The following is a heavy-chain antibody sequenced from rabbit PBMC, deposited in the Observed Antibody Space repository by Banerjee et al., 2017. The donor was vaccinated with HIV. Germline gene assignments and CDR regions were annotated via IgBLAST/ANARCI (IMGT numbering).Heavy chain of an antibody. CDR1: GFSFSSYW. J-gene: IGHJ4*01. Sequence: QEQLEESGGDLVKPEGSLTLTCTASGFSFSSYWMCWVRQAPGKGLEWIACIYAGSSGDTWYARWAKGRFTISKTSSTTVTLQMTSLTDADTATYFCARDFDLWGPGTLVTVS. V-gene: IGHV1S45*01. CDR2: IYAGSSGDT. CDR3: ARDFDL.